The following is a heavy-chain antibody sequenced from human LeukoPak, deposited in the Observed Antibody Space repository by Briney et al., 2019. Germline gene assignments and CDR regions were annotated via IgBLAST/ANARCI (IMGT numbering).Heavy chain of an antibody. J-gene: IGHJ3*02. V-gene: IGHV1-24*01. CDR3: ATGERGGLADAFDI. Sequence: ASVKVSCKASGYTLTELSMHWVRQAPGKGLEWMGGFDPEDGETIYAQKFQGRVTMTEDTSTDTAYMELSSLRSEDTAVYYCATGERGGLADAFDIWGQGTMVTVSS. CDR2: FDPEDGET. CDR1: GYTLTELS. D-gene: IGHD3-16*01.